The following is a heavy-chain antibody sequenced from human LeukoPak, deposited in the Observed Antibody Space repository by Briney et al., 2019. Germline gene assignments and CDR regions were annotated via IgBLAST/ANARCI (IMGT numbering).Heavy chain of an antibody. J-gene: IGHJ6*03. CDR3: ARGSMGYYYYMDV. D-gene: IGHD3-16*01. CDR2: INQDGNSQ. V-gene: IGHV3-7*01. Sequence: PGGSLRLSCEASGFAFSSYWASWVRQAPGKGLEWVANINQDGNSQNYVDSVRGRFTISKDNAKNSVYLQMNSLRAEDTAVYYCARGSMGYYYYMDVWGKGTTVTVSS. CDR1: GFAFSSYW.